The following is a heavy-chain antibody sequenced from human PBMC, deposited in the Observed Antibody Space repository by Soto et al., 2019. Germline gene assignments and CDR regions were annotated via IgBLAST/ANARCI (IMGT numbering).Heavy chain of an antibody. D-gene: IGHD3-9*01. CDR1: GYTFTSYY. V-gene: IGHV1-46*01. CDR2: INASSGNT. CDR3: ARNLMDYDILTGYNMAYYFDY. Sequence: GASVKVYCKASGYTFTSYYMHWVRQAPGQGLEWMGMINASSGNTKYSQKFQGRVTITRDTSASTAYMELSSLRSEDTAVYYCARNLMDYDILTGYNMAYYFDYWGQGTLVTVSS. J-gene: IGHJ4*02.